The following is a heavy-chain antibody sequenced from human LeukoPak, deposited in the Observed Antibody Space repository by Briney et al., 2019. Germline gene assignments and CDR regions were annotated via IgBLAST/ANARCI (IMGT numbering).Heavy chain of an antibody. V-gene: IGHV1-8*01. Sequence: ASVKVSCKASGYTFTSYDINWVRQATGQGLEWMGWMNPNSGNTGYAQKFQGRVTMTRNTSISTAYMELSSLRSEDTAVYYCARGPVRGSGSYWYYYYYYMDVWGKGTTVTISS. CDR1: GYTFTSYD. J-gene: IGHJ6*03. CDR2: MNPNSGNT. CDR3: ARGPVRGSGSYWYYYYYYMDV. D-gene: IGHD3-10*01.